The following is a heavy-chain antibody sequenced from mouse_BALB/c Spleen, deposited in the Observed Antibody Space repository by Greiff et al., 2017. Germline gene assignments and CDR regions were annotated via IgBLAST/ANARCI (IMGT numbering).Heavy chain of an antibody. J-gene: IGHJ2*01. Sequence: DVQLQESGPGLVKPSQSLSLTCSVTGYSITSGYYWNWIRQFPGNKLEWMGYISYDGSNNYNPSLKNRISITRDTSKNQFFLKLNSVTTEDTATYYCARDFGDYYGSSYNYWGQGTTLTVSS. CDR2: ISYDGSN. CDR1: GYSITSGYY. V-gene: IGHV3-6*02. CDR3: ARDFGDYYGSSYNY. D-gene: IGHD1-1*01.